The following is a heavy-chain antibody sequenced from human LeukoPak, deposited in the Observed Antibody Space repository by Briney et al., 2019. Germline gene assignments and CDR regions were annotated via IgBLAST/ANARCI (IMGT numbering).Heavy chain of an antibody. V-gene: IGHV4-34*01. CDR1: AGSSSNYY. D-gene: IGHD4-17*01. Sequence: SETLSLTCAVYAGSSSNYYWSWVRQPPGEGLEWIGEIYHSGSTNYNPSLKSRVTISVDTSKNQFSLKLSSVTAADTAMYYCARGSFDYGDYQIFDYWGQGTLVTVSS. CDR2: IYHSGST. CDR3: ARGSFDYGDYQIFDY. J-gene: IGHJ4*02.